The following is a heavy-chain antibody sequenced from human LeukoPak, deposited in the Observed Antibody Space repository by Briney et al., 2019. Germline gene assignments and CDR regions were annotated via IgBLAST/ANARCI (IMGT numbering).Heavy chain of an antibody. CDR2: IYYSGST. CDR3: ARHMDGYNYYDY. CDR1: GGSISSSSYY. Sequence: PSETLSLTCTVSGGSISSSSYYWGWIRQPPGKGLEWIGSIYYSGSTHYNPSLKSRVTISVDTSKNQFSLKLSSVTAADTAVYYCARHMDGYNYYDYWGQGTLVTVSS. D-gene: IGHD5-24*01. V-gene: IGHV4-39*01. J-gene: IGHJ4*02.